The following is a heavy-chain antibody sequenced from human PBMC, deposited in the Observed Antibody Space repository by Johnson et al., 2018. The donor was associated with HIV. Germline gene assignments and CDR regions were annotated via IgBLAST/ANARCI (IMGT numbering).Heavy chain of an antibody. CDR3: AKDQAVTGRGQYDFDS. CDR1: GFTFSSYG. CDR2: ISYAGSNK. Sequence: QVHLVESGGGVVQPGRSLRLSCAASGFTFSSYGMHWVRQAPGKGLEWVAVISYAGSNKYYADSVKGRFTISRDNSKNTLYLQMNSRRAEDTAVYSCAKDQAVTGRGQYDFDSWGQETMVNVSS. V-gene: IGHV3-30*18. D-gene: IGHD6-19*01. J-gene: IGHJ3*02.